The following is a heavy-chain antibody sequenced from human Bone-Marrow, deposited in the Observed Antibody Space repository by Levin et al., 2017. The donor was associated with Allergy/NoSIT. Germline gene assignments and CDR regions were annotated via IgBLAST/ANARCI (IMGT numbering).Heavy chain of an antibody. CDR3: ALTSRTYYDFWSGYLSLDYGMDV. CDR1: GFTFSSYW. J-gene: IGHJ6*02. V-gene: IGHV3-74*01. D-gene: IGHD3-3*01. Sequence: PGESLKISCAASGFTFSSYWMHWVRQAPGKGLVWVSRINSDGSSTSYADSVKGRFTISRDNAKNTLYLQMNSLRAEDTAVYYCALTSRTYYDFWSGYLSLDYGMDVWGQGTTVTVSS. CDR2: INSDGSST.